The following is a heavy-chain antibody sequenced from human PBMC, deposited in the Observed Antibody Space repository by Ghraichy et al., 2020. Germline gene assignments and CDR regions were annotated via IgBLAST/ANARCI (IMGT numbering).Heavy chain of an antibody. V-gene: IGHV3-30*03. CDR1: ALIFSGYR. J-gene: IGHJ4*02. CDR3: ARENSGSYLPGY. CDR2: ITYDASSQ. D-gene: IGHD3-10*01. Sequence: GGSLRLSCAASALIFSGYRMYWVRQAPRQGLEWVASITYDASSQSYADSVKGRFTVSRDNSKNMLYLQMNSLRDEDTALYYCARENSGSYLPGYWGQGTRVTVSS.